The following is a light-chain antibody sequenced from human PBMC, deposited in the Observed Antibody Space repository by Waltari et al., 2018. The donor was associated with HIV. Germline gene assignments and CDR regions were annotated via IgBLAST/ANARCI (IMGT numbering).Light chain of an antibody. V-gene: IGLV1-40*01. J-gene: IGLJ2*01. Sequence: QSVLTQPPSVSGAPGQRVTISCTGSSSNIGAGYDVHWYQQLPGTAPKLLSHGNSNRPPGGPDRFSGSKSGTSASLAITGLQAEDEADYYCQSYDSSLSDVVFGGGTKLTVL. CDR3: QSYDSSLSDVV. CDR1: SSNIGAGYD. CDR2: GNS.